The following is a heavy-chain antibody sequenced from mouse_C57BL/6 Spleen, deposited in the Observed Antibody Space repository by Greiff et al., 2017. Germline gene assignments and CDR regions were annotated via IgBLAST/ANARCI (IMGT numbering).Heavy chain of an antibody. CDR2: IDPSDSYT. CDR3: ARGDYYGSSYYYAMDY. V-gene: IGHV1-59*01. D-gene: IGHD1-1*01. CDR1: GYTFTSYW. J-gene: IGHJ4*01. Sequence: VKLQQPGAELVRPGTSVKLSCKASGYTFTSYWMHWVKQRPGQGLEWIGVIDPSDSYTNYNQKFKGKATLTVDTSSSTAYMQLSSLTSEDSAVYYCARGDYYGSSYYYAMDYWGQGTSVTVSS.